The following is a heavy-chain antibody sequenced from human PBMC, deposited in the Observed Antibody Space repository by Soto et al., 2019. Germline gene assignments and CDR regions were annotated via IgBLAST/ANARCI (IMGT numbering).Heavy chain of an antibody. CDR2: ISSSSSYI. CDR1: GFTFSSYS. CDR3: ARDLAGRGSSSSFDY. J-gene: IGHJ4*02. Sequence: GGSLRLSCAASGFTFSSYSMNWVRQAPGKGLEWVSSISSSSSYIYYADSVKGRFTISRDNAKNSLYLQMNSLSAEDTAVYYCARDLAGRGSSSSFDYWGQGTLVTVSS. V-gene: IGHV3-21*01. D-gene: IGHD6-6*01.